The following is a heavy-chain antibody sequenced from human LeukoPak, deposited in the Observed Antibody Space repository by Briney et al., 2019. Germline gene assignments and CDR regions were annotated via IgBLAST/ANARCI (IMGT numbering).Heavy chain of an antibody. V-gene: IGHV4-59*01. J-gene: IGHJ5*02. CDR1: GGSISSYY. CDR3: ARDNRGEGWFDP. D-gene: IGHD3-10*01. Sequence: NSSETLSLTCTVSGGSISSYYWSWIRQPPGKGLEWIGYIYYSGSTNYNPSLKSRVTISVDTSKNEFSLKLSSVTAADTAVYYCARDNRGEGWFDPWGQGTLVTVSS. CDR2: IYYSGST.